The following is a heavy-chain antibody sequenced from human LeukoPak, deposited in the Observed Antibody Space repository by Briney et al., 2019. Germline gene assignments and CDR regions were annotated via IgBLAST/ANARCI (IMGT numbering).Heavy chain of an antibody. CDR3: ARKPLSYSDYEVDY. V-gene: IGHV3-33*01. J-gene: IGHJ4*02. CDR2: IWYDGSNK. CDR1: GFTFRSYG. D-gene: IGHD6-25*01. Sequence: PGGSLRLSCAASGFTFRSYGMHWVRQAPGKGLEWVAVIWYDGSNKYYADSVKGRFTISRDNSKNTVYLQTNSLRAEDTAVYYCARKPLSYSDYEVDYWGQGTLVTVSS.